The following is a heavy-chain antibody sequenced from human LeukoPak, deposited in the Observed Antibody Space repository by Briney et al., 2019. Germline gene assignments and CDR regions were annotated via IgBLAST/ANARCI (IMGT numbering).Heavy chain of an antibody. CDR2: IYPGVSDT. CDR1: GYSFATYW. Sequence: ASVKISCKGSGYSFATYWIGWVRQMPGKGLEWMGIIYPGVSDTRYSPSFQGQVTISADKSISTAFLQWSSLKASDTAMYYCARRGYCGGDCYSDYWGQGTLVTVSS. D-gene: IGHD2-21*01. J-gene: IGHJ4*02. CDR3: ARRGYCGGDCYSDY. V-gene: IGHV5-51*01.